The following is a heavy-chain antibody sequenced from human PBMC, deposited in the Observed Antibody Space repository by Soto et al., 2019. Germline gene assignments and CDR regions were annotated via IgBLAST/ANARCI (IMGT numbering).Heavy chain of an antibody. CDR3: ARDPGYYGSGSYSPDYYYYYGMDV. J-gene: IGHJ6*02. V-gene: IGHV4-59*01. CDR2: IYYSGST. CDR1: GGSISSYY. Sequence: SETLSLTCTVSGGSISSYYWSWILQPPGKGLEWIGYIYYSGSTNYNPSLKSRVTISVDTSKNQFSLKLSSVTAADTAVYYCARDPGYYGSGSYSPDYYYYYGMDVWGQGTTVT. D-gene: IGHD3-10*01.